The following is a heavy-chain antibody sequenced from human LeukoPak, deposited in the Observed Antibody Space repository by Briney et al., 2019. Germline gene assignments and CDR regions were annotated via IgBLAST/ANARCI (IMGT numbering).Heavy chain of an antibody. V-gene: IGHV3-23*01. CDR3: AKDRWTTVVRDLDY. J-gene: IGHJ4*02. CDR1: GFTFSSYA. CDR2: VSGSVGAT. Sequence: GGSRRLSCVASGFTFSSYALRWVRQAAGKGLGWVSGVSGSVGATYYADSGKGRFTISRDNYKNTLYLQINSLRVEDTAVYFCAKDRWTTVVRDLDYWGQGTLVTVSP. D-gene: IGHD4-23*01.